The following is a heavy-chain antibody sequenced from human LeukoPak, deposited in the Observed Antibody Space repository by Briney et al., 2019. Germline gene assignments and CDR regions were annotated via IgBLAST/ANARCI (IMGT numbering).Heavy chain of an antibody. J-gene: IGHJ4*02. V-gene: IGHV3-7*03. CDR2: IKQDGSEK. CDR1: GFTFSSYW. D-gene: IGHD2-15*01. CDR3: ARTTVEDVVVVAASY. Sequence: PGGSLRLSCAASGFTFSSYWMSWVRQAPGKGLEWVANIKQDGSEKYYVDSVKGRFTISRDNAKNSLYLQMNSLRAEDTAVYYCARTTVEDVVVVAASYWGQGTLVTVSS.